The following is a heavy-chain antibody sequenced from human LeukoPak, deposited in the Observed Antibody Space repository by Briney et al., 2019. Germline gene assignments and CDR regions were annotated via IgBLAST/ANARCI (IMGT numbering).Heavy chain of an antibody. J-gene: IGHJ3*02. V-gene: IGHV3-23*01. CDR2: ISGSGGTT. CDR1: GFTFSSYG. CDR3: AQAFDI. Sequence: GGSLRLSCAVSGFTFSSYGMSWVRQSPGKGLEWVSAISGSGGTTYYVDSVKGRFTISRDNSKNTLYLQMNSLRDEDTAVYYCAQAFDIWGQGTMVTVSS.